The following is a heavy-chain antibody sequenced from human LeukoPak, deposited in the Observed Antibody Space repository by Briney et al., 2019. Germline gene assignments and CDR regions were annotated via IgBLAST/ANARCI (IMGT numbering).Heavy chain of an antibody. V-gene: IGHV3-30*04. D-gene: IGHD1-26*01. CDR2: ITDNGSSK. CDR3: ARDSGAQFDH. CDR1: GFTFSSYA. J-gene: IGHJ4*02. Sequence: GGSLRLSCAASGFTFSSYAMHWVRQAPGKGLEWVASITDNGSSKYYADSVKGRFTISRDNSKNTLYLQMNSLRAEDTAVYYCARDSGAQFDHWGQGTLVTVSS.